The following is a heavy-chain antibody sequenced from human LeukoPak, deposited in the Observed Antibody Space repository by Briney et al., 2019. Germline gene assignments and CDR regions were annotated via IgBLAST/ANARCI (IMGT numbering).Heavy chain of an antibody. J-gene: IGHJ4*02. CDR2: INHSGST. Sequence: KPSETLSLTCAVYGGSFSGYYWSWIRQPPGKGLEWIGEINHSGSTNYNPSLKSRVTISVDTSKNQFSLKLSSVTAADTAVYYCASYRAYYYDSSGYYHPGYSDYWGQGTLVTVSS. D-gene: IGHD3-22*01. V-gene: IGHV4-34*01. CDR3: ASYRAYYYDSSGYYHPGYSDY. CDR1: GGSFSGYY.